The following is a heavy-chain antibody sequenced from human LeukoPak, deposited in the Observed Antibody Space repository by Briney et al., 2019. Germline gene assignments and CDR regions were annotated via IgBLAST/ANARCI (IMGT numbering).Heavy chain of an antibody. V-gene: IGHV1-46*01. CDR2: IDPSAGST. J-gene: IGHJ4*02. D-gene: IGHD4-11*01. Sequence: ASVKVSCKASGYTFTNYYMHWVRQAPGQGLEWMGVIDPSAGSTTYAQKFQGRVTMTRDTATSTVYMEVSSLRSEDTAVYYCARAGTTVTTFDYWGQGTRVTVSS. CDR3: ARAGTTVTTFDY. CDR1: GYTFTNYY.